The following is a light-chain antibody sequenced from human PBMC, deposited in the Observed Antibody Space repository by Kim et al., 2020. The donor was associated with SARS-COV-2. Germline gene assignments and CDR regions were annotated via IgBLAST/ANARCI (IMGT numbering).Light chain of an antibody. V-gene: IGKV1-33*01. CDR1: QDIRKY. Sequence: DIQMTQSPSSLSASVGDRVTITCQASQDIRKYLNWYQQKPGKAPKLLIYDASNLEIGVPSRFSGSGSGTDFTVTISSLQPEDIATYYCQQYDNLPLTFGGGTKVDIK. CDR3: QQYDNLPLT. CDR2: DAS. J-gene: IGKJ4*01.